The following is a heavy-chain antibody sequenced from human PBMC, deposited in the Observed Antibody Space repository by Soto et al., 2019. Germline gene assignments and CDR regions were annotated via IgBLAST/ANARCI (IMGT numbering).Heavy chain of an antibody. CDR2: INHSGST. Sequence: SETLSLTCAVYVGSFSGYYWSWIRQPPGKGLEWIGEINHSGSTNYNPSLKSRVSISVDTSKNQFSLKLSSVTAADTAVYYCARGGTYYYGSGSQQWFDPWGQGTLVTVSS. J-gene: IGHJ5*02. CDR3: ARGGTYYYGSGSQQWFDP. D-gene: IGHD3-10*01. V-gene: IGHV4-34*01. CDR1: VGSFSGYY.